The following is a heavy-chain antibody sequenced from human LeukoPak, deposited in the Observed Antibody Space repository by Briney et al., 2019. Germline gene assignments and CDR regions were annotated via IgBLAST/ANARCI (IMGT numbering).Heavy chain of an antibody. CDR3: AKAGHCGGDCYSIMDY. D-gene: IGHD2-21*02. Sequence: VQPGRSLRLSCAASGFTFSSYGMHWVRQAPGKGLEWVAVISYDGRTKYYADSVNGRFYISRDNSKNTLYLQMNSLRAEDTAVYYCAKAGHCGGDCYSIMDYWGQGTLVTVSS. V-gene: IGHV3-30*18. J-gene: IGHJ4*02. CDR2: ISYDGRTK. CDR1: GFTFSSYG.